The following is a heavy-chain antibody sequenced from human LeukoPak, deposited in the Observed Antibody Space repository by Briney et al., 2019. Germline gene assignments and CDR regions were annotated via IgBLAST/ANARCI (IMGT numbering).Heavy chain of an antibody. D-gene: IGHD5-12*01. J-gene: IGHJ5*02. CDR2: IYYSGST. Sequence: SETLSLTCAVSGGSISSGDYYWSWIRQPQGKGLEWIGYIYYSGSTYYNPSLKSRVTISVDTSKNQFSLKLSSVTAADTAVYYCARGLRRGNWFDPWGRGTLVTVSS. CDR3: ARGLRRGNWFDP. V-gene: IGHV4-30-4*08. CDR1: GGSISSGDYY.